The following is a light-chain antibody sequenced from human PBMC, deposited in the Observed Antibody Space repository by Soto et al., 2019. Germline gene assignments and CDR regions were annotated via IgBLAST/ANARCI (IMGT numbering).Light chain of an antibody. CDR1: QGISSY. CDR3: QQYYSYPPT. V-gene: IGKV1-8*01. CDR2: AAS. Sequence: AIRMTQSPSSLSASTGDRVTITCRASQGISSYLAWYQQKPGKAPKLLIYAASTLQSGVPSRFSGSGSGTDFTLTISCLQSEDFATYYCQQYYSYPPTSGQGTKVEIK. J-gene: IGKJ1*01.